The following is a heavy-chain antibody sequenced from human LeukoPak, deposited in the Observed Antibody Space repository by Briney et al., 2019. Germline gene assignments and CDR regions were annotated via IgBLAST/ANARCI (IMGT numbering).Heavy chain of an antibody. Sequence: PSETLSLTCTVSGGSVSSGGYYWAWIRQPPGKGLEWIGYIYNSGSRKYNPSLKSRVTISADTSKNQFSLKLSSVTAADTAVYYCARATYYYDSSGYSPIDYWGQGTLVTVSS. D-gene: IGHD3-22*01. CDR2: IYNSGSR. J-gene: IGHJ4*02. CDR1: GGSVSSGGYY. CDR3: ARATYYYDSSGYSPIDY. V-gene: IGHV4-61*08.